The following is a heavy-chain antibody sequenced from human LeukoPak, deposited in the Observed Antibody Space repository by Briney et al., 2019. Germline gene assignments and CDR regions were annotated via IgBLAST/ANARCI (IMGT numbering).Heavy chain of an antibody. D-gene: IGHD4-17*01. J-gene: IGHJ4*02. CDR1: GGSISSYY. Sequence: SETLSLTCTVSGGSISSYYWSWIRQPPGKGLEWIGYIYYSGSANYNPSLKSRVAISVDTSKNQFSLKLSSVTAADTAVYYCARYKMDYGDYYYFDYWGQGTLVTVSS. CDR2: IYYSGSA. V-gene: IGHV4-59*01. CDR3: ARYKMDYGDYYYFDY.